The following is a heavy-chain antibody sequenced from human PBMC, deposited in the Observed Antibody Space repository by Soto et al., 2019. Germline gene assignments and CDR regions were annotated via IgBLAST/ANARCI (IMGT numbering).Heavy chain of an antibody. D-gene: IGHD6-19*01. CDR2: IDPNSGGT. Sequence: QVQLVQSGAEVKKPGASVKVSCKAPGHSFTGYYFHWVRQAPGQGLEWMGWIDPNSGGTNYAQKFQGRVTMTRDTSISTAYMELSSLRSEDTAVYYCARGDSVWQGDYWGQGTLVTVYS. CDR1: GHSFTGYY. V-gene: IGHV1-2*02. J-gene: IGHJ4*02. CDR3: ARGDSVWQGDY.